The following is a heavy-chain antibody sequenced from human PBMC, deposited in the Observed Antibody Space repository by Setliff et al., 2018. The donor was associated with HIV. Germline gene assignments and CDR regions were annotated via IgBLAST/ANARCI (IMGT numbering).Heavy chain of an antibody. J-gene: IGHJ3*01. CDR3: ARTTILQESFDL. CDR1: GGSITSFY. D-gene: IGHD1-1*01. Sequence: SETLSLTCAVSGGSITSFYWNWIRQPAGRGLEWIGRIYTSGSTNYSPSLKSRVSMSVDTSRNQLSLRLTSVTAADTAVYFCARTTILQESFDLWGQGTMVPSPQ. CDR2: IYTSGST. V-gene: IGHV4-4*07.